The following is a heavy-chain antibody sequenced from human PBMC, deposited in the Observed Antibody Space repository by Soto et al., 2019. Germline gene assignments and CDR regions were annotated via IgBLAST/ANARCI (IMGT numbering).Heavy chain of an antibody. V-gene: IGHV1-46*01. CDR3: ARTAIAARISDWFDP. CDR2: INPSGGST. CDR1: GYTFTSYY. Sequence: QVQLVQSGAEVKKPGASVKVSCKASGYTFTSYYMHWVRQAPGQGLEWMGIINPSGGSTSYAQKFQGRVTMTRDTSTSTVYMELSSLRSEDTAVYYCARTAIAARISDWFDPWGQGTLVTVSS. J-gene: IGHJ5*02. D-gene: IGHD6-6*01.